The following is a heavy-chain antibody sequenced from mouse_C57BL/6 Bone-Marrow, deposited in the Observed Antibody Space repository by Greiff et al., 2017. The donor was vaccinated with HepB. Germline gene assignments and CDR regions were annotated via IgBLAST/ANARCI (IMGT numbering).Heavy chain of an antibody. CDR3: ARSPSPYYYGSSWGFAY. V-gene: IGHV1-64*01. D-gene: IGHD1-1*01. J-gene: IGHJ3*01. Sequence: QVQLQQPGAELVKPGASVKLSCKASGYTFTSYWIHWVKQRPGQGLEWIGMIHPNSGSTNYNEKFKSKATLTVDKSSSTAYMQLSSLTSEDSAVYYCARSPSPYYYGSSWGFAYWGQGTLVTVSA. CDR2: IHPNSGST. CDR1: GYTFTSYW.